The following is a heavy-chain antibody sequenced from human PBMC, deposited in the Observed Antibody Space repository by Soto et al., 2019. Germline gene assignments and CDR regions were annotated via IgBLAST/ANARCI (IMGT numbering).Heavy chain of an antibody. Sequence: GGSLRLSCAASGFTFSDYYMSWIRQAPGKGLEWVSYISSSGSTIYYADSVKGRFTISRDNAKNSLYLQMNSLRAEDTAVYYCARSALGYCSGGSCYLHYYYGMDVWGQGTTVTVSS. D-gene: IGHD2-15*01. V-gene: IGHV3-11*01. J-gene: IGHJ6*02. CDR1: GFTFSDYY. CDR2: ISSSGSTI. CDR3: ARSALGYCSGGSCYLHYYYGMDV.